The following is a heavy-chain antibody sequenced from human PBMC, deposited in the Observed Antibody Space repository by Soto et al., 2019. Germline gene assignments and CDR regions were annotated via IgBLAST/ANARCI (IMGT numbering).Heavy chain of an antibody. CDR1: GGSVSSGVFS. CDR3: ARGHYYYAMDV. Sequence: SETLSLTCAVSGGSVSSGVFSWNWIRQPPGQGLEWVGYISHGGSPHYTPSLRSRVSISVDRSTNVISLNLTSMTPADTAVYFCARGHYYYAMDVWGQGTTVTVSS. J-gene: IGHJ6*02. V-gene: IGHV4-30-2*01. CDR2: ISHGGSP.